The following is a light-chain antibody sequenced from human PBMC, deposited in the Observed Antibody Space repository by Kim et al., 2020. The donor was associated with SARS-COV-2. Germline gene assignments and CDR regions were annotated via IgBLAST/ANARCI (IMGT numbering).Light chain of an antibody. CDR3: QSFDSSLSGAV. Sequence: QSVLTQPHSVSGAPGQRVTIFCSGDYSNIGAGFDVHWYQQLPSRAPKLLIYGDTIRPSGVPDRFSASKSGTSASLAITGLQAEDEADYFCQSFDSSLSGAVYGGGTKLTVL. J-gene: IGLJ3*02. CDR1: YSNIGAGFD. CDR2: GDT. V-gene: IGLV1-40*01.